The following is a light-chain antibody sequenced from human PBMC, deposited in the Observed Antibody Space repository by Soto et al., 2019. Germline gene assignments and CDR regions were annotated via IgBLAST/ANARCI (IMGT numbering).Light chain of an antibody. CDR2: GTS. Sequence: EIVLTQSPGTLSLSPGERATLSCRASQSVSSSYLAWYQQKPGQAPRLLIYGTSSRATGIPARFSGSGSGTDFTLTISRLEPEDFAVYYCQHYGDSPSFGGGTKVDIK. CDR3: QHYGDSPS. CDR1: QSVSSSY. V-gene: IGKV3-20*01. J-gene: IGKJ4*01.